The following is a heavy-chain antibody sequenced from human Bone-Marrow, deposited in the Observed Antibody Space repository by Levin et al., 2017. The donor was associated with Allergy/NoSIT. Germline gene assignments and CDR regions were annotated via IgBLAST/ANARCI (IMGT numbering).Heavy chain of an antibody. D-gene: IGHD6-19*01. J-gene: IGHJ4*02. CDR3: GRDMADTTGWYTVDY. CDR2: FSRRGTT. CDR1: GFNFPPYA. V-gene: IGHV3-23*01. Sequence: PGGSLRLSCVASGFNFPPYAISWVRQAPGKGLEWVSAFSRRGTTHYAGSVRGRFIVSRDNSKNTVYLEMNSLRGEDTAVYYCGRDMADTTGWYTVDYWGQGTPVTVAS.